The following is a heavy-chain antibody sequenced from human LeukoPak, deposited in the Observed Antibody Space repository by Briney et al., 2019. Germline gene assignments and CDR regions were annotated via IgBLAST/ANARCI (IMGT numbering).Heavy chain of an antibody. CDR1: GFTVSSNY. Sequence: PGGSLRLSCAASGFTVSSNYMSWVRQAPGKGLEWVSVIYSGGSTYYADSVKGRFTISRDYSKNTLYLQMNSLRAEDTAVYYCARDLDGVGWFDPWGQGTLVTVSS. CDR3: ARDLDGVGWFDP. V-gene: IGHV3-53*01. D-gene: IGHD4-17*01. CDR2: IYSGGST. J-gene: IGHJ5*02.